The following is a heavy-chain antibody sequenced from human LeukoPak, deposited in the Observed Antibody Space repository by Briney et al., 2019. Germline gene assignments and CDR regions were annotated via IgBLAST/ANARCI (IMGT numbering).Heavy chain of an antibody. J-gene: IGHJ3*02. CDR1: GFTFSDYY. V-gene: IGHV3-11*01. D-gene: IGHD1-26*01. CDR3: ARDVGATTSAVFDI. CDR2: ISSSGTAI. Sequence: GGSLRLSCAASGFTFSDYYMTWIRQAPGKGLEWISYISSSGTAIYQPNSLKGRFTISRDNAKNSLYLQMNSPRAEDTAVYYCARDVGATTSAVFDIWGQGTMVTVSS.